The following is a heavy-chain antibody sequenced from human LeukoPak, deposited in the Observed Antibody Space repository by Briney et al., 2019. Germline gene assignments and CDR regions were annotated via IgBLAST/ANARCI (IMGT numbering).Heavy chain of an antibody. Sequence: ASVKVSCKASGYTFTGYYMHWVRQATGQGLEWMGWMNPNSGNTGYAQKFQGRVTITRNTSISTAYMELSSLRSEDTAVYYCARVASWYGSNWFDPWGQGTLVTVSS. CDR3: ARVASWYGSNWFDP. J-gene: IGHJ5*02. D-gene: IGHD6-13*01. V-gene: IGHV1-8*03. CDR1: GYTFTGYY. CDR2: MNPNSGNT.